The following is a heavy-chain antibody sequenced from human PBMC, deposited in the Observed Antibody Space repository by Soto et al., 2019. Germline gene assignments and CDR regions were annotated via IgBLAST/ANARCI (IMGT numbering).Heavy chain of an antibody. CDR3: ARRGNRYCSSTSCYAGWFDP. J-gene: IGHJ5*02. V-gene: IGHV4-34*01. CDR2: INHSGST. CDR1: GGSFSGYY. D-gene: IGHD2-2*01. Sequence: QVQLQQWGAGLLKPSETLSLTCAVYGGSFSGYYWSWIRQPPGKGLEWIGEINHSGSTNYNPSLKSRVTISVDTSKNQFSLKLSSVTAADTAVYYCARRGNRYCSSTSCYAGWFDPWGQGTLVTVSS.